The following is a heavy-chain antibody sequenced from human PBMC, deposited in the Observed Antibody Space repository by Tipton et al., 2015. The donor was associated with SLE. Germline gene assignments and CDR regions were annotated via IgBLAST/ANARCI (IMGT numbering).Heavy chain of an antibody. V-gene: IGHV4-59*08. Sequence: TLSLTCTVSGGSISSHYWSWIRQPPGKGLEWIGYIYYSGSTNYNPSLKSRVTISVDTSKNQFSLKLSSVTAADTAVYYCARSRGPLRITMIVGRVDFFDYWGQGTLVTVSS. CDR3: ARSRGPLRITMIVGRVDFFDY. CDR2: IYYSGST. D-gene: IGHD3-22*01. J-gene: IGHJ4*02. CDR1: GGSISSHY.